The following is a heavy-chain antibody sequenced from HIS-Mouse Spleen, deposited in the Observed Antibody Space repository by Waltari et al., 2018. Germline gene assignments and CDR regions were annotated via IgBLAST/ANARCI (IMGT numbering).Heavy chain of an antibody. CDR2: TYYSGST. V-gene: IGHV4-39*07. J-gene: IGHJ2*01. D-gene: IGHD6-13*01. CDR3: AREIPYSSSWYDWYFDL. Sequence: QLQLQESGPGLVKPPETLSLTCTVSGGSISSSSYYWGWIRQPPGKGLEWIGSTYYSGSTYYNPALKSRVTISVDTSKNQFSRKLGSVTAADTAVYYCAREIPYSSSWYDWYFDLWGRGTLVTVSS. CDR1: GGSISSSSYY.